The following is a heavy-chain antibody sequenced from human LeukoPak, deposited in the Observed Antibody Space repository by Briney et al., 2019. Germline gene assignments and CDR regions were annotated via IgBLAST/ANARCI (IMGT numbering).Heavy chain of an antibody. Sequence: GGSLRLSCAASGFTFSNYWMHWVRQAPGKGLVWVSRIKSDGSNTIYADSVKGRFTNSRDNAKNTLYLQMNSLRAEDTAVYYCAREGLIVGATKGLDYLGQGTLVTVSS. CDR2: IKSDGSNT. D-gene: IGHD1-26*01. CDR3: AREGLIVGATKGLDY. CDR1: GFTFSNYW. V-gene: IGHV3-74*01. J-gene: IGHJ4*02.